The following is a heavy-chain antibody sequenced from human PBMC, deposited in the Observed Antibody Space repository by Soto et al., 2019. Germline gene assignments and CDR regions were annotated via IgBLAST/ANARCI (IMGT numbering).Heavy chain of an antibody. V-gene: IGHV1-18*01. CDR2: ISGYDGRT. D-gene: IGHD2-21*02. Sequence: QVQLVQSGAEVKKPGASVKVSCKTSGYTFTRYGISWVRQAPGQGLEWMGWISGYDGRTNFAQKVQERVTMTTDTSTRTVYMVRRSLSSDDTAGYYCAREGDVPYYYYGMDVWGQGTTVTVSS. CDR1: GYTFTRYG. J-gene: IGHJ6*02. CDR3: AREGDVPYYYYGMDV.